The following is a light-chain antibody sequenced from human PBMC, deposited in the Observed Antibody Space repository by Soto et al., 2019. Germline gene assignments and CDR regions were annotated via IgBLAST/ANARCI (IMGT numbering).Light chain of an antibody. V-gene: IGKV3-15*01. J-gene: IGKJ1*01. Sequence: EVVMTQSPATLSVSPGERVTLSCRPSQSINAHLAWYQQKPGQAPRLLIHGASTRATGLPARFSGSGFGTEFILTISSLQSEDFAIYYCQQDNTWLWTVGQGTKVEI. CDR1: QSINAH. CDR3: QQDNTWLWT. CDR2: GAS.